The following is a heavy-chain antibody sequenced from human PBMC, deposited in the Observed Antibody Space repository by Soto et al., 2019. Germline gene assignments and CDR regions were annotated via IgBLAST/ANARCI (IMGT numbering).Heavy chain of an antibody. CDR3: AKVAPFILGSPV. D-gene: IGHD2-21*01. Sequence: GGSLRLSCTASGFDFSGSEMNWFRQSPGKGPEWVAYITGSGGVMFHADSVKGRFSISRDNAKNSLFLEMSDLTAADTGVYYCAKVAPFILGSPVWGQGTLVTVSS. CDR2: ITGSGGVM. J-gene: IGHJ1*01. V-gene: IGHV3-48*03. CDR1: GFDFSGSE.